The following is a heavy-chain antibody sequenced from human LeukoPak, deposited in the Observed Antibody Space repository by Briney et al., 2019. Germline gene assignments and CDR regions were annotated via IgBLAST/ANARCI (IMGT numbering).Heavy chain of an antibody. D-gene: IGHD3-9*01. J-gene: IGHJ3*02. V-gene: IGHV4-59*01. CDR2: IYYSRST. CDR3: ARGGYDILTCYYPHDAFDI. CDR1: GGSISNYY. Sequence: SETLSLTCTVSGGSISNYYWTWIREPPGKGLEWIGYIYYSRSTNYNPSLKSRVTISVDTSKNRFSLKLSSVTAADTAVYYCARGGYDILTCYYPHDAFDIWGQGTMVTVSS.